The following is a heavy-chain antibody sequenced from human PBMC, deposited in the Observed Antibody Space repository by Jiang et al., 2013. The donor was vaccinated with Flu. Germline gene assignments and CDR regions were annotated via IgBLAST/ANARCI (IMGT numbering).Heavy chain of an antibody. D-gene: IGHD3-10*01. CDR1: GGSFSGYY. V-gene: IGHV4-34*01. J-gene: IGHJ4*02. CDR3: ARRPSLPRGQNDY. CDR2: INHSGST. Sequence: LLKPSETLSLTCAVYGGSFSGYYWSWIRQPPGKGLEWIGEINHSGSTNYNPSLKSRVTISVDTSKNQFSLKLSSVTAADTAVYYCARRPSLPRGQNDYWGQGTLVTVSS.